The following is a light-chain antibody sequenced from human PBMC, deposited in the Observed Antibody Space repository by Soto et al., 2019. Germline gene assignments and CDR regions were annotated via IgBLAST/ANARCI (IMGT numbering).Light chain of an antibody. Sequence: EIVLTQSPATLSLSLGERATLSFTASQTIKTYLVWYQQKPGQAPRLLIYDASKRAAGIPDRFSGSGSGTDFTLTISSLAPEDFALYYCQQRHSWPRAFGGGTKVEIK. CDR1: QTIKTY. J-gene: IGKJ4*01. CDR2: DAS. CDR3: QQRHSWPRA. V-gene: IGKV3-11*01.